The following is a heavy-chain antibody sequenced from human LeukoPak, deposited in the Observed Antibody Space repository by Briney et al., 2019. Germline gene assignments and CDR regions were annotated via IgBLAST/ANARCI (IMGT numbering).Heavy chain of an antibody. J-gene: IGHJ3*02. CDR3: ARDASGSRGAFDI. CDR2: ISSSSSYI. CDR1: GFTFSSYS. D-gene: IGHD1-26*01. Sequence: PGGSLRLSCAASGFTFSSYSMNWVRQAPGKGLEWVSSISSSSSYIYYADSVKGRFTISRDNAKNSLYLQMNSLRAEDTAVYYCARDASGSRGAFDIWGQGTMVTVSS. V-gene: IGHV3-21*01.